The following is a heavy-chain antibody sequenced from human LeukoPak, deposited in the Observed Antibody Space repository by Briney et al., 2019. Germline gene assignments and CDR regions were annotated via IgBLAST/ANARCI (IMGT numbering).Heavy chain of an antibody. Sequence: TGGSLRLSCAASGFTFSSYAMSWVRQAPGKGLEWVSAISGSGGSTYYADSVKGRFTISRDNSKNTLYLQMNSLRAEDTAVYYCAKDGLVVVAATVAYYFDYWGQGTLVTVSS. D-gene: IGHD2-15*01. V-gene: IGHV3-23*01. CDR3: AKDGLVVVAATVAYYFDY. CDR2: ISGSGGST. CDR1: GFTFSSYA. J-gene: IGHJ4*02.